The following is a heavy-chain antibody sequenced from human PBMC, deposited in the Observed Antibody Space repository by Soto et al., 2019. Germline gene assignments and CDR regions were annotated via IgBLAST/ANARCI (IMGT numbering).Heavy chain of an antibody. CDR3: ARDTYYYDSSGYFFDY. CDR2: IWYDGSNK. J-gene: IGHJ4*02. D-gene: IGHD3-22*01. CDR1: GFTFSSYG. Sequence: GSLRLSCAASGFTFSSYGMHWVRQAPGKGLEWVAVIWYDGSNKYYADSVKGRFTISRDNSKNTLYLQMNSLRAEDTAVYYCARDTYYYDSSGYFFDYWGQGALVTVSS. V-gene: IGHV3-33*01.